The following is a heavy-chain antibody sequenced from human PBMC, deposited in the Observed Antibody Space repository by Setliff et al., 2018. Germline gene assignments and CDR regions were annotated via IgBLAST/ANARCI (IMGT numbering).Heavy chain of an antibody. CDR2: INHSGTT. CDR1: GGTFSDYY. Sequence: SETLSLTCAAYGGTFSDYYWTWIRQPPGKGLEWIGEINHSGTTNYHPSLRSRVTISVDTSKDQFSLKVISMTAADTAVYYCARTCSGSGCYAGLESWGQGTPVTVSS. D-gene: IGHD2-15*01. CDR3: ARTCSGSGCYAGLES. J-gene: IGHJ4*02. V-gene: IGHV4-34*01.